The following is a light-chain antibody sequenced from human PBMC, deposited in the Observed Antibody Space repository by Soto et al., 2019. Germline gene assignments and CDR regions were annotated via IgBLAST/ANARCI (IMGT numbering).Light chain of an antibody. CDR3: QQRSNWPIT. J-gene: IGKJ5*01. V-gene: IGKV3-11*01. CDR1: QSVSSY. Sequence: EIVLTQSPATLSLSPGERATLSCRASQSVSSYLAWYQQKPGQAPRLLIYDASNRATGIPARFSGSGSGTGFTLTISSLEPEDFAVSYCQQRSNWPITFGQGTRLEIK. CDR2: DAS.